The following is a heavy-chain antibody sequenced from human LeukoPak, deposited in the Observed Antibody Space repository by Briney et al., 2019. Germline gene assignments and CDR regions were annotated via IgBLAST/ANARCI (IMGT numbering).Heavy chain of an antibody. Sequence: PGGSLRLSCAASGCSFSNYWMSWVRQAPGKGLEWVANIKQDGNEKYYVDSVKGRFTISRDNAKNSLYLQMNSLRAEDTAVYYCARKSGSYWGGYFDYWGQGTLVTVSS. CDR2: IKQDGNEK. CDR1: GCSFSNYW. V-gene: IGHV3-7*02. J-gene: IGHJ4*02. D-gene: IGHD1-26*01. CDR3: ARKSGSYWGGYFDY.